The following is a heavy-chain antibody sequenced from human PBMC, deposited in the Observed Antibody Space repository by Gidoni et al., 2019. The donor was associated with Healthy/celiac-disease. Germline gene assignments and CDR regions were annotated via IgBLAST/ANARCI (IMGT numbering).Heavy chain of an antibody. D-gene: IGHD3-22*01. CDR1: GFTFSSYS. V-gene: IGHV3-21*01. Sequence: EVQLVESGGGLVKPGGSLRLSCAASGFTFSSYSMNWVRQAPGKGLEWVSSISSSSSYIYYADSVKGRFTISRDNAKNSLYLQMNSLRAEDTAVYYCARDTTEGSGYSDYWGQGTLVTVSS. CDR2: ISSSSSYI. CDR3: ARDTTEGSGYSDY. J-gene: IGHJ4*02.